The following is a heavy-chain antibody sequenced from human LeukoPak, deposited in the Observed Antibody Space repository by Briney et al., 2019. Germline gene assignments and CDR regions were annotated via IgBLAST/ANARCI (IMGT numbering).Heavy chain of an antibody. J-gene: IGHJ3*02. D-gene: IGHD3-22*01. V-gene: IGHV3-23*01. CDR2: ISGSGGST. CDR3: AKGRYYYDSSDAFDI. CDR1: GFTFSSYA. Sequence: GGSLRLSCAASGFTFSSYAMSWARQAPGKGLEWVSAISGSGGSTYYADSVKGRFTISRDNSKNTLFLKMNSLRAEDTAVYYCAKGRYYYDSSDAFDIWGQGTMVTVSS.